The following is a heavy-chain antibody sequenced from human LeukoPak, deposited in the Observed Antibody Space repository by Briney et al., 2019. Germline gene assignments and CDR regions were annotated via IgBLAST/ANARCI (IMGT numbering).Heavy chain of an antibody. CDR2: IIPIFGTA. V-gene: IGHV1-69*13. CDR1: GGTFSSYA. D-gene: IGHD6-13*01. J-gene: IGHJ5*02. CDR3: AKEIAAAGMVPFGP. Sequence: SVKVSCKASGGTFSSYAISWVRQAPGQGLEWMGGIIPIFGTANYAQKFQGRVTITADESTSTAYMELSSLRSEDTAVYYCAKEIAAAGMVPFGPWGQGTLVTVSS.